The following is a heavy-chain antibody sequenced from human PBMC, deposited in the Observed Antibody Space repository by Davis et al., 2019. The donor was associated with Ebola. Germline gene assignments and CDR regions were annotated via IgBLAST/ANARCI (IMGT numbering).Heavy chain of an antibody. CDR3: AKDPAPLGDYLYYYYGMDV. J-gene: IGHJ6*04. D-gene: IGHD4-17*01. CDR1: GLPSGIFA. CDR2: ISGSGGST. V-gene: IGHV3-23*01. Sequence: GGSLRPSFQPSGLPSGIFATSWARQAPRWGLESFSAISGSGGSTYYADSVKCRFTISRDNSKNTLYLLMNSLRAEDTAVYYCAKDPAPLGDYLYYYYGMDVWGKGTTVTVSS.